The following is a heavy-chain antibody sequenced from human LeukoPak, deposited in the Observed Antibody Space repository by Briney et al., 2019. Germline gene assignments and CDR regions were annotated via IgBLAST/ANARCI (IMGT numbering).Heavy chain of an antibody. D-gene: IGHD3-10*01. Sequence: GGALKLSFAASGIPFSSYAMSWVRPAPGKGAEWVSAIKGSGGSKYFSDSVKGRFTIHRDNSKNTLYLQMNSLRAEDTAVYYCAKGYGSGNIIAAFDIWGQGTMVTGPS. CDR1: GIPFSSYA. V-gene: IGHV3-23*01. CDR2: IKGSGGSK. CDR3: AKGYGSGNIIAAFDI. J-gene: IGHJ3*02.